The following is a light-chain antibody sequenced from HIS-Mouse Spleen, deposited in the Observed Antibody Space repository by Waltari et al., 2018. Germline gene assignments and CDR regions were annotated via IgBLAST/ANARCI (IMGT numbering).Light chain of an antibody. J-gene: IGLJ2*01. CDR3: CSYAGSYTLV. CDR2: DVS. V-gene: IGLV2-11*01. CDR1: SSDVGGYNS. Sequence: QSALTQPRSVSGSPGQSVTIPCTGTSSDVGGYNSVPWYQQHPGKAPKLMIYDVSKRPSGVPDRFSGSKSGNTASLTISGLQAEDEADYYCCSYAGSYTLVFGGGTKLTVL.